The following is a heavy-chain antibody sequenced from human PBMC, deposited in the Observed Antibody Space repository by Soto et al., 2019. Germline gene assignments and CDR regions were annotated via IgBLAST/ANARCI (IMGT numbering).Heavy chain of an antibody. CDR2: IIPIFGTP. J-gene: IGHJ6*02. CDR3: ARDMTTVTTHGMDV. Sequence: SVKVSCKASGGTFSSYAISWARQAPGQGLEWMGGIIPIFGTPNYAQKFQGRVTITADESTSTAYMELSSLRSEDTAVYYCARDMTTVTTHGMDVWGQGTTVTVCS. CDR1: GGTFSSYA. D-gene: IGHD4-4*01. V-gene: IGHV1-69*13.